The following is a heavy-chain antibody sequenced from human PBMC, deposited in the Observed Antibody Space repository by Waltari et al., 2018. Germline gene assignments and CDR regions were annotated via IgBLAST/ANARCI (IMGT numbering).Heavy chain of an antibody. V-gene: IGHV1-24*01. Sequence: QVQLVQSGAEVKKPGASVKVSCKVSGYTLTELSRHWVRQAPGKGLEWMGGFDPEDGGTNYAQKFQGRVTMTRDTSISTAYMELSRLRSDDTAVYYCARGRRVVVAARGWFDPWGQGTLVTVSS. CDR1: GYTLTELS. CDR2: FDPEDGGT. J-gene: IGHJ5*02. D-gene: IGHD2-15*01. CDR3: ARGRRVVVAARGWFDP.